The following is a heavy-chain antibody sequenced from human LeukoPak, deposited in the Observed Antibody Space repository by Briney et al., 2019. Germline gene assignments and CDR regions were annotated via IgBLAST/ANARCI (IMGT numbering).Heavy chain of an antibody. CDR3: ARVGGH. V-gene: IGHV3-53*01. CDR1: GLTVSKNY. J-gene: IGHJ4*02. D-gene: IGHD3-10*01. CDR2: IYSGGST. Sequence: GGSLRLSCAASGLTVSKNYMSWVRQAPGKGLESVSVIYSGGSTYYADSVRGRFTISRDNSKNTLYLQMNSLRVEDTAVYYCARVGGHWGQGTLVTVFS.